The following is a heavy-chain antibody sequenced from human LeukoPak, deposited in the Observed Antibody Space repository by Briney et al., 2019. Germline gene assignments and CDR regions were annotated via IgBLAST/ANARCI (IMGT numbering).Heavy chain of an antibody. CDR1: GYXFTSYY. CDR2: INPSGGST. J-gene: IGHJ4*02. Sequence: ASVKVSCTASGYXFTSYYIHWVRQAPGQGLEWLGMINPSGGSTSYAQKFQGRVTMTRDTSTSTVYMELSSLRSEDTAVCYCAREDSGGWYVFDYWGQGTLVTVSS. V-gene: IGHV1-46*01. D-gene: IGHD6-19*01. CDR3: AREDSGGWYVFDY.